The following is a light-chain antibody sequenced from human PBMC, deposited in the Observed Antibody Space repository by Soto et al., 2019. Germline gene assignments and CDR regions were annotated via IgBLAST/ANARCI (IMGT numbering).Light chain of an antibody. CDR2: GGS. CDR1: QGISTL. Sequence: IVSTQCPGPLPLCLGERATVFCRASQGISTLLAWYQQKPGQAPRLLIYGGSSRATGIPVRFSGSGSETDFTLTITRLEPEDFAVYYCQQYSSSQTFGQGTKVDIK. CDR3: QQYSSSQT. J-gene: IGKJ1*01. V-gene: IGKV3-20*01.